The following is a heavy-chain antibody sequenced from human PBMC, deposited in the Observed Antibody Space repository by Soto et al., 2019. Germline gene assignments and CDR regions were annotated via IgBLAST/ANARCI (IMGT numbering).Heavy chain of an antibody. Sequence: QVQLVQAGAEVKKPGASVKVSCKASGYTFTSYYMHWVRLAPGQGLEWMGIINPDGGGTSYAQQFHGRVIMTRYTSTSTVYMEMSSLRSEDTAVYYCAVGGNYLSLDVWGQGTTVTVS. V-gene: IGHV1-46*01. D-gene: IGHD4-4*01. CDR1: GYTFTSYY. CDR3: AVGGNYLSLDV. J-gene: IGHJ6*02. CDR2: INPDGGGT.